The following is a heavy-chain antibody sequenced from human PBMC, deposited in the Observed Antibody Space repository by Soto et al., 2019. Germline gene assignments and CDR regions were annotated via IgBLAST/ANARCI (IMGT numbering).Heavy chain of an antibody. CDR2: INPNSGGT. J-gene: IGHJ4*02. D-gene: IGHD3-16*01. CDR3: ARGFRGRHTITDY. Sequence: ASVKVSCKASGYTFTGYYMHWVRQAPGQGLEWMGWINPNSGGTNYAQKFQGWVTMTRDTSISTAYMELSSLRSEDTAVYYCARGFRGRHTITDYWGQGTLVTVSS. CDR1: GYTFTGYY. V-gene: IGHV1-2*04.